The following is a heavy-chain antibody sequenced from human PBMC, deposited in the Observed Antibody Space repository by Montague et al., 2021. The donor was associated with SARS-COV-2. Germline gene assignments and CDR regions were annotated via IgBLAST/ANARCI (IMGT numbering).Heavy chain of an antibody. J-gene: IGHJ4*02. D-gene: IGHD6-19*01. CDR2: TYYRSKWFH. CDR3: ANFAVSGTTAGY. Sequence: CAISGDSVSSNSAAWNWIRQSPSRGLEWLGRTYYRSKWFHDYAISVKSRIIINPDTSKNQFSLQLNSVTPEDTTVYYCANFAVSGTTAGYWGQGILVTVSS. CDR1: GDSVSSNSAA. V-gene: IGHV6-1*01.